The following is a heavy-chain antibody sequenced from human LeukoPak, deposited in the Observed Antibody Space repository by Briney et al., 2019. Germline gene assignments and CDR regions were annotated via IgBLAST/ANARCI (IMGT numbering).Heavy chain of an antibody. D-gene: IGHD2-15*01. J-gene: IGHJ4*02. V-gene: IGHV1-46*01. CDR1: GGTFSSYA. CDR2: INPSGGST. CDR3: ARDQKVDYFDY. Sequence: ASVKVSCKASGGTFSSYAINWVRQAPGQGLEWMGIINPSGGSTSYAQKFQGRVTMTRDTSTSTVYMELSSLRSEDTAVYYCARDQKVDYFDYWGQGTLVTVSS.